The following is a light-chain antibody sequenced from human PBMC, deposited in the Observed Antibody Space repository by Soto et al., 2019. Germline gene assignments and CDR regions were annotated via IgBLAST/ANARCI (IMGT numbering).Light chain of an antibody. CDR2: GAS. J-gene: IGKJ4*01. CDR1: QSVSSSY. Sequence: EIMLTQSPGTLSLSPGERATLSCRASQSVSSSYLAWYQQKPGQAPRLLIYGASSRATGIPDRFSGSGSGTDFTLTISRLEPEDFAVYYCQQFATSPLTSGGGTKVDIK. V-gene: IGKV3-20*01. CDR3: QQFATSPLT.